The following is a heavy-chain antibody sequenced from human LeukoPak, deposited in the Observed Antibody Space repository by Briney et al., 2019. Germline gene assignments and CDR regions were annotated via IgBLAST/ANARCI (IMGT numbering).Heavy chain of an antibody. CDR1: GFTFSSYW. D-gene: IGHD2-2*01. CDR2: INSDGSST. J-gene: IGHJ4*02. Sequence: GGSPRLSCAASGFTFSSYWMHWARQAPGKGLVWVSRINSDGSSTSYADSVKGRFTISRDNAKNTLYLQMNSLRAEDTAVYYCAREHADCSSTSCYPPYFDYWGQGTLVTVSS. V-gene: IGHV3-74*01. CDR3: AREHADCSSTSCYPPYFDY.